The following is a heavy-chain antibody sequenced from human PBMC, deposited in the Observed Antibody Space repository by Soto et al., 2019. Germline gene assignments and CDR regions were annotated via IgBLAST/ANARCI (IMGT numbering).Heavy chain of an antibody. J-gene: IGHJ6*03. CDR1: GYTFTNYW. CDR2: IYPGDSDT. Sequence: PGESLKISCKASGYTFTNYWIGWVRQMPGKGLEWMGIIYPGDSDTRYSPSFQGQVTISADKSISTAYLQWSSLKASDTAMYYCASSDIVATPYYMDVWGKGTTVTVSS. D-gene: IGHD5-12*01. CDR3: ASSDIVATPYYMDV. V-gene: IGHV5-51*01.